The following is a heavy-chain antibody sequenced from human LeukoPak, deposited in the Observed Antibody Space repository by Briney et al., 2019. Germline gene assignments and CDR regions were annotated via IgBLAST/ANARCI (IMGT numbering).Heavy chain of an antibody. CDR1: GGSFSGYY. Sequence: PSETLSLTCAVYGGSFSGYYWSWIRQPPGKGLEWIGEINHSGSTNYSPSLKSRVTISVDTSKNQFSLKLSSVPAADTAVYYCARGPNSGADYWGQGTLVTVSS. CDR2: INHSGST. D-gene: IGHD1-26*01. V-gene: IGHV4-34*01. CDR3: ARGPNSGADY. J-gene: IGHJ4*02.